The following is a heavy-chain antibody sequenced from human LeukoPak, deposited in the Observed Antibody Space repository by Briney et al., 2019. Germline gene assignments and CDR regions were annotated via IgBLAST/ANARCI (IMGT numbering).Heavy chain of an antibody. Sequence: GRSLRLSCAASGFTFSSYAMHWVRQAPGKGLEWVAVISYDGSNKYYADSVKGRFTISRDNSKNTLYLQMNSLRAEDTAVFYCARDVLTYGSYFDSWGQGTLVTVSS. V-gene: IGHV3-30-3*01. D-gene: IGHD3-10*01. J-gene: IGHJ4*02. CDR3: ARDVLTYGSYFDS. CDR1: GFTFSSYA. CDR2: ISYDGSNK.